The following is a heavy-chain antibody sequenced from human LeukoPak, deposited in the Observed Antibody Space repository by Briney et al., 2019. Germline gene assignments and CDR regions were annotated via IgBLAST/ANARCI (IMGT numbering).Heavy chain of an antibody. J-gene: IGHJ3*02. CDR2: IYTSGST. Sequence: SQTLSLTCTVSGGSISSGSYYWSWIRQPAGKELEWIGRIYTSGSTNYNPSLNSRVTISVDTSKNQFSLKLSSVTAADTAVYYCARDTTYDAFDIWGQGTMVTVSS. V-gene: IGHV4-61*02. CDR1: GGSISSGSYY. CDR3: ARDTTYDAFDI. D-gene: IGHD1-14*01.